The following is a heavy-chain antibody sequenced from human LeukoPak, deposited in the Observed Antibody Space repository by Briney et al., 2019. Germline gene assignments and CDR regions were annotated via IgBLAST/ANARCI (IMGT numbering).Heavy chain of an antibody. V-gene: IGHV3-53*01. Sequence: GGSLRLSCAASGFTVSSNYMSWVRQAPGKGLEWVSVIYSGGSTYYADSVKGRFTISRDNSKNTLYLQMNSLRAEDTAVYYCARVQSYYDSSGYTRTMDVWGKGTTVTVAS. D-gene: IGHD3-22*01. CDR1: GFTVSSNY. CDR3: ARVQSYYDSSGYTRTMDV. CDR2: IYSGGST. J-gene: IGHJ6*03.